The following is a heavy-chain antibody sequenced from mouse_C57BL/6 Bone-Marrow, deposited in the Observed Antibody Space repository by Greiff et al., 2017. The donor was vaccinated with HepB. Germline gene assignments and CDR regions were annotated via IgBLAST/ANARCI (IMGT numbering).Heavy chain of an antibody. V-gene: IGHV5-4*01. CDR2: ISDGGSYT. D-gene: IGHD2-4*01. CDR1: GFTFSSYA. J-gene: IGHJ2*01. Sequence: EAQRVESGGGLVKPGGSLKLSCAASGFTFSSYAMSWVRQTPEKRLEWVATISDGGSYTYYPDNVKGRFTISRDNAKNNLYLQMSHLKSEDTAMYYCARDDSDYWGQGTTLTVSS. CDR3: ARDDSDY.